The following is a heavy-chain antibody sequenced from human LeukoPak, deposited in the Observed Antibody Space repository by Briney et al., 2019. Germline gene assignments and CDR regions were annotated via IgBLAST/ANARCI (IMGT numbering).Heavy chain of an antibody. J-gene: IGHJ6*04. Sequence: PGRSLRLSCAASGFTFSSYGMHWVRQAPGKGLEWVAVISYDGSKKYYVDSVKGRFTISRDNSKNTLYLQMNSLRAEDTAVYYCAELGITMIGGVWGKGTTVTISS. V-gene: IGHV3-30*18. CDR2: ISYDGSKK. CDR3: AELGITMIGGV. CDR1: GFTFSSYG. D-gene: IGHD3-10*02.